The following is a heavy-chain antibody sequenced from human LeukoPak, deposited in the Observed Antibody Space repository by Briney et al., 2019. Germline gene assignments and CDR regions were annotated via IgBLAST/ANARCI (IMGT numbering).Heavy chain of an antibody. CDR2: IWYDGSDK. CDR3: AKGGMTPDY. Sequence: GGSLRLSCAASGFTFSDSGMHWVRQAPGKGLEWVAIIWYDGSDKYYAESVKGRFTISRDNSKNTLYLQMNSLRAEDTAVYYCAKGGMTPDYWGQGTLVAVSA. V-gene: IGHV3-33*06. J-gene: IGHJ4*02. D-gene: IGHD1-26*01. CDR1: GFTFSDSG.